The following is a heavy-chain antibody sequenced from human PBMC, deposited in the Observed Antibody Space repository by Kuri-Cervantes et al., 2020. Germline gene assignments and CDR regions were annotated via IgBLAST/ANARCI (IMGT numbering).Heavy chain of an antibody. J-gene: IGHJ3*02. CDR2: ISGSGGST. V-gene: IGHV3-23*01. CDR3: AKGVTTVTTVAFDI. CDR1: GFTFSSYS. Sequence: LSLTCAASGFTFSSYSMNWVRQAPGKGLEWVSSISGSGGSTYYADSVKGRFTISRDNSKNTLYLQMNSLRAEDTAVYYCAKGVTTVTTVAFDIWGQGTMVTVSS. D-gene: IGHD4-17*01.